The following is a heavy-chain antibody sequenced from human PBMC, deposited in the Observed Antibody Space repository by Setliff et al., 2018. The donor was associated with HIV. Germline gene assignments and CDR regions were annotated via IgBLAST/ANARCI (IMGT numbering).Heavy chain of an antibody. J-gene: IGHJ2*01. CDR3: AASISSRHYYGSAL. V-gene: IGHV1-24*01. CDR2: FNPEEGKT. CDR1: GYTLSELS. Sequence: GASVKVSCKISGYTLSELSMHWVRQAPGKGLEWMVGFNPEEGKTIYAQKFQGRVTMTEDTSTDTAFMDLNNLRSEDTAVYDCAASISSRHYYGSALWGRGTLVTVSS. D-gene: IGHD3-10*01.